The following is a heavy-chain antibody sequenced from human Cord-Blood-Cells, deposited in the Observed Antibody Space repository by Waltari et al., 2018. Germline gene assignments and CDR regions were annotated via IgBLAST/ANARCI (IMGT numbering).Heavy chain of an antibody. J-gene: IGHJ4*02. Sequence: QPQLPPAGAGGKKPGRSVKWSRKIRGCTLTALSMYWVRQAPGKGLEWMGGFDPEDGETIYAQKFQGRVTMTEDTSTDTAYMELSSLRSEDTAVYYCATGYSSSWYYFDYWGQGTLVTVSS. CDR1: GCTLTALS. V-gene: IGHV1-24*01. CDR3: ATGYSSSWYYFDY. D-gene: IGHD6-13*01. CDR2: FDPEDGET.